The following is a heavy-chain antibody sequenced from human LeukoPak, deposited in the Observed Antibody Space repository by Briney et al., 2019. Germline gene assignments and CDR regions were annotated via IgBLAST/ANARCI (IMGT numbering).Heavy chain of an antibody. CDR3: AKSPDLYYYGSGSYYGDY. D-gene: IGHD3-10*01. V-gene: IGHV3-23*01. Sequence: GGSLRLSCAASGFTFSSYAMSWVRQAPGKGLEWVSAISGSGGSTYYADSVKGRFTISRDNSKNTLYLQMNSLRAEDTAVYYCAKSPDLYYYGSGSYYGDYWGQGTLVTVSS. CDR1: GFTFSSYA. J-gene: IGHJ4*02. CDR2: ISGSGGST.